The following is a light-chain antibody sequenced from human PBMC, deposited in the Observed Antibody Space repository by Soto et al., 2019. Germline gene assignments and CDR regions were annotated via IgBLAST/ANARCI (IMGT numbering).Light chain of an antibody. J-gene: IGKJ3*01. CDR2: GAS. V-gene: IGKV1-9*01. CDR3: QQLQRTPFT. Sequence: QLTQSPSSLSASVGDRVTITCRASQDVSRYLDWYQQKAGKAPKLLIYGASTLQSGVPSRFSGFGSGTEFTLTISSLQPEDFATYHCQQLQRTPFTCGPGTTVDV. CDR1: QDVSRY.